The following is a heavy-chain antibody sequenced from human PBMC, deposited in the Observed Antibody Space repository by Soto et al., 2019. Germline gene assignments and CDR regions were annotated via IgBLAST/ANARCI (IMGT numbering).Heavy chain of an antibody. CDR3: ARGVENSSAWPLDY. CDR1: GGSFSYYY. Sequence: QVQLQQWGAGLLKPSETLSLTCAVYGGSFSYYYWNWIRQPPGKGLEWIGEINHSGNTNRNPSLGSRVTTSVHTSKKQFSLNLKSVSAADTAVYYCARGVENSSAWPLDYWGQGKLVTVS. V-gene: IGHV4-34*01. J-gene: IGHJ4*02. CDR2: INHSGNT. D-gene: IGHD6-19*01.